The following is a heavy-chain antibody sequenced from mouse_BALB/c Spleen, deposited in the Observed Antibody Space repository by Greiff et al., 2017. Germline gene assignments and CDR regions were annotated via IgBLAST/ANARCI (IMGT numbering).Heavy chain of an antibody. CDR1: GFSLTSYG. V-gene: IGHV2-9*02. D-gene: IGHD2-4*01. CDR3: ATLYDYDAGYAMDY. J-gene: IGHJ4*01. Sequence: VQLKESGPGLVAPSQSLSITCTVSGFSLTSYGVHWVRQPPGKGLEWLGVIWAGGSTNYNSALMSRLSISKDNSKSQVFLKMNSLQTDDTAMYYCATLYDYDAGYAMDYWGQGTSVTVSS. CDR2: IWAGGST.